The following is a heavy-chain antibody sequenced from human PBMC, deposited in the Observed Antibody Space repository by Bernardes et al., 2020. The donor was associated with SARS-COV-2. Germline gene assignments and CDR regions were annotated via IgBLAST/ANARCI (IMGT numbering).Heavy chain of an antibody. CDR3: AGRPFVVRGLTITEGNFDS. D-gene: IGHD3-10*01. J-gene: IGHJ4*02. CDR2: IIPMYGTT. CDR1: GGTISTHS. V-gene: IGHV1-69*08. Sequence: SVKVSCKASGGTISTHSMNWVRQAPGQGLEWMGRIIPMYGTTEYAPKFQGRFTITADRSTGTAFMELRILRSEDTAVYFCAGRPFVVRGLTITEGNFDSWGRGTLVTVSS.